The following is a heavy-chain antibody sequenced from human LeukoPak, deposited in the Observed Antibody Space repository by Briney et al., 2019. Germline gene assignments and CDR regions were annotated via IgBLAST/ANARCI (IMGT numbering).Heavy chain of an antibody. Sequence: VASVKVSCKASGYTFTSYYMHWVRQAPGQGLEWMGIINLSGGSTSYAQKFQGRVTITADESTSTAYMELSSLRSEDTAVYYCARGGLRYFDWLYWFDPWGQGTLVTVSS. V-gene: IGHV1-46*01. CDR2: INLSGGST. CDR3: ARGGLRYFDWLYWFDP. D-gene: IGHD3-9*01. J-gene: IGHJ5*02. CDR1: GYTFTSYY.